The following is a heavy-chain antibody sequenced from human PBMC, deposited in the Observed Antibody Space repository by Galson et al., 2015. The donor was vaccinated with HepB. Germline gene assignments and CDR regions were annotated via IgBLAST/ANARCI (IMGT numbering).Heavy chain of an antibody. Sequence: SVKVSCKASGYTFTSYAMHWVRQAPGQRLEWMGWINAGNGNTKYSQKFQGRVTITRDTSASTAYMELSSLRSEDTAVYYCARSITMVRGVKYYYYGMDVWGQGTTVTVSS. CDR3: ARSITMVRGVKYYYYGMDV. V-gene: IGHV1-3*01. CDR2: INAGNGNT. J-gene: IGHJ6*02. CDR1: GYTFTSYA. D-gene: IGHD3-10*01.